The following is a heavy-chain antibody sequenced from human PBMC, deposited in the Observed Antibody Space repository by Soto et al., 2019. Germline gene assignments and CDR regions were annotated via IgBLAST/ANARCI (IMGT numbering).Heavy chain of an antibody. CDR2: TYYRSKWYN. Sequence: SQTLSLTCAISGDSVSSNSAAWNWVRQSPSRGLEWLGRTYYRSKWYNDYAVSVKSRITINPDTSKNQFSLQLNSVTPEDTAVYYCARDEYYDFWSGYGGYYYYMDVWGKGTTVTVSS. J-gene: IGHJ6*03. CDR3: ARDEYYDFWSGYGGYYYYMDV. D-gene: IGHD3-3*01. CDR1: GDSVSSNSAA. V-gene: IGHV6-1*01.